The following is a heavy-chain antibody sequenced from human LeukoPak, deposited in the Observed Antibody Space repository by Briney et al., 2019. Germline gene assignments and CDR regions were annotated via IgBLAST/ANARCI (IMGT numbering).Heavy chain of an antibody. CDR2: IYYSGST. Sequence: SETLSLTCTVSGGSISSSSYYWGWIRQPPGNGLEWIGSIYYSGSTYYNPSLKSRVTISVDTSKNQFSLKLSSVTAADTAVYYCASPLLGANPDAFDIWGQGTMVTVSS. V-gene: IGHV4-39*01. CDR1: GGSISSSSYY. J-gene: IGHJ3*02. CDR3: ASPLLGANPDAFDI. D-gene: IGHD1-26*01.